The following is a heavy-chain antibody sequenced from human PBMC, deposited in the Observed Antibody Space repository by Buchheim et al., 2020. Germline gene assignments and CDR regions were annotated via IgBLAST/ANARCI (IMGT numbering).Heavy chain of an antibody. J-gene: IGHJ4*02. CDR2: ISYDGSNK. Sequence: QVQLVESGGGVVQPGRSLRLSCAASGFTFSSYAMHWVRQAPGKGLEWVAVISYDGSNKYYADSVKGRFTISRDNSKNTLYLQMNSLRAEDTAVYYCARADESGFNDYWGQGTL. CDR1: GFTFSSYA. V-gene: IGHV3-30-3*01. CDR3: ARADESGFNDY. D-gene: IGHD3-22*01.